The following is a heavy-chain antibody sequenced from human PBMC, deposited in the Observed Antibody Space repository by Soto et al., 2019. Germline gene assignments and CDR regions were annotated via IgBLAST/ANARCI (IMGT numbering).Heavy chain of an antibody. CDR2: ILPMVDIT. CDR3: TLGSWSAETFDI. D-gene: IGHD2-2*01. J-gene: IGHJ3*02. CDR1: GGTFRTYT. V-gene: IGHV1-69*02. Sequence: SVKVSCKASGGTFRTYTVIWVRQAPGQGLEWMGRILPMVDITSSAQSFQGRLTMTADKSTSTVYLELSSLRFEDTALYYCTLGSWSAETFDIWGRGTMVTVSS.